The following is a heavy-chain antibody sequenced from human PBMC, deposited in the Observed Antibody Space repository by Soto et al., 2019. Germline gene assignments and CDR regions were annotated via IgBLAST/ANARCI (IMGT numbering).Heavy chain of an antibody. Sequence: EVLLLEPGGGLVRSGGPLRLTCATSGFTFSAYTFSWVRQAPGAGLEWVSAIIQSGETFYADSVKGRVSISRDDSNNMVYLQMHSLRADDTAVYYCAKDRQPDGLWPFDHWGQGALVTVSS. CDR2: IIQSGET. CDR3: AKDRQPDGLWPFDH. J-gene: IGHJ4*02. CDR1: GFTFSAYT. D-gene: IGHD2-2*01. V-gene: IGHV3-23*01.